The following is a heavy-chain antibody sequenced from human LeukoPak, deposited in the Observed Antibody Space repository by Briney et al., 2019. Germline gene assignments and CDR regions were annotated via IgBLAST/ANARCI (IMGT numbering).Heavy chain of an antibody. CDR2: IYYSGST. Sequence: NTSETLSLTCTVSGGSISSYYWSWIRQPPGKGLEWIGYIYYSGSTNYNPSLKSRVTISVDTSKNQFSLKLSSVTAADTAVYYCARHPTPVNWFDPWGQGTLVTVSS. J-gene: IGHJ5*02. V-gene: IGHV4-59*08. CDR3: ARHPTPVNWFDP. CDR1: GGSISSYY.